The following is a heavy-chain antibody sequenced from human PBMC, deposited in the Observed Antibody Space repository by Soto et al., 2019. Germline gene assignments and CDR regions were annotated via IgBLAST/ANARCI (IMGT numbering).Heavy chain of an antibody. CDR2: IWYDGSNK. CDR3: ARDRGIAVAGKFDY. D-gene: IGHD6-19*01. Sequence: GGSLRLSCAASGFTFSSYGMHWVRQAPGKGLEWVAVIWYDGSNKYYAASVKGRFTISRDNSKNTLYLQMNSLRAEDTAVYYCARDRGIAVAGKFDYCRQGTLVTVSS. J-gene: IGHJ4*02. V-gene: IGHV3-33*01. CDR1: GFTFSSYG.